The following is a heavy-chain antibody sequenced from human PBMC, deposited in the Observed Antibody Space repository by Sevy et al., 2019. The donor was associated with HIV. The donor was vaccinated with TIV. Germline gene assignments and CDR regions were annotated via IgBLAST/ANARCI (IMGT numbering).Heavy chain of an antibody. Sequence: GGPLKPSWEPPGSPFGSYAMHGVRQAPGKGLEWVAVISYDGSNKYYADSVKGRFTISRDSSKNTLYLQMNSLRAEDTAVYYCAKPTDYDGFFDYWGQGTLVTVSS. J-gene: IGHJ4*02. CDR1: GSPFGSYA. D-gene: IGHD4-17*01. V-gene: IGHV3-30*18. CDR2: ISYDGSNK. CDR3: AKPTDYDGFFDY.